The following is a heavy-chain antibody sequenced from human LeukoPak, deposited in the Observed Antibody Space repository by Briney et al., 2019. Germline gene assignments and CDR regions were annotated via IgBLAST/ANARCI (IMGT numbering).Heavy chain of an antibody. CDR1: GGSISSNNYY. CDR2: IHYSGSA. CDR3: ARSTTLLEFDP. J-gene: IGHJ5*02. D-gene: IGHD2-15*01. Sequence: PSETLSLICTVSGGSISSNNYYRGWIRQSPGKGLEWIGSIHYSGSAFYKSSLKSRVTISVDTSKNQFSLKVTSVTAADTAVYYCARSTTLLEFDPWGQGTLVTVSS. V-gene: IGHV4-39*07.